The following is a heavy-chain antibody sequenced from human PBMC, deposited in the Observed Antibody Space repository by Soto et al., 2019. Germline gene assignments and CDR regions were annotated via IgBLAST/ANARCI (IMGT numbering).Heavy chain of an antibody. CDR2: IYYSGNT. CDR1: GGSMRSGDYS. Sequence: SETLSLTCAVSGGSMRSGDYSWSWIRQPPGKGLEWIGYIYYSGNTYYNPSLKSRVTISVDRSKNQFSLKLSSVTAAETAVYYCAREAGNRYGSGSLFDYWGQGILVTVSS. CDR3: AREAGNRYGSGSLFDY. J-gene: IGHJ4*02. V-gene: IGHV4-30-2*01. D-gene: IGHD3-10*01.